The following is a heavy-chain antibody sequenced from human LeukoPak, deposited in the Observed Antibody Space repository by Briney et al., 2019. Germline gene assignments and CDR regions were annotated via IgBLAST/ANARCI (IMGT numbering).Heavy chain of an antibody. CDR2: IYHSGST. D-gene: IGHD1-26*01. Sequence: SETLSLTCTVSGYSISGGYYWGWIRQPPGKGLEWIGSIYHSGSTYYNPSLKSRVTISVDTSKNQFSLKLSSVTAADTAVYYCAREWELRRYFDYWGQGTLVTVSS. J-gene: IGHJ4*02. CDR1: GYSISGGYY. V-gene: IGHV4-38-2*02. CDR3: AREWELRRYFDY.